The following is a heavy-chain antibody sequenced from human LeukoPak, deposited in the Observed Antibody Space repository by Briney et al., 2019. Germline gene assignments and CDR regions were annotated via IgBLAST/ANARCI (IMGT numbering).Heavy chain of an antibody. V-gene: IGHV4-61*01. CDR3: ARGKEVITMLRGLKPGYYFDY. J-gene: IGHJ4*02. D-gene: IGHD3-10*01. Sequence: PSETLSLTCTVSGGSIRSRSYYWSWIRQPPGKGLEWIGYIHYSGSTKYKSSLKSRVTISVDTSKNQFSLKLNSVTAADTAVYYSARGKEVITMLRGLKPGYYFDYWGQGTLVTVSS. CDR2: IHYSGST. CDR1: GGSIRSRSYY.